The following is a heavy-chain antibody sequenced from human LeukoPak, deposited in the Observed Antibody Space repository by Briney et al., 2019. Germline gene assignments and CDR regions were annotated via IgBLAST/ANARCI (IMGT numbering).Heavy chain of an antibody. D-gene: IGHD5-24*01. V-gene: IGHV4-59*01. CDR3: ASSKKMQFDY. Sequence: PSETLSLTSTVSGGSISSYYWSWIRQPPGKGLEWIGYIYYSGSTNYNPSLKSRVTISVDTSKNQFSLKLSSVTAADTAVYYCASSKKMQFDYWGQGTLVTVSS. CDR2: IYYSGST. CDR1: GGSISSYY. J-gene: IGHJ4*02.